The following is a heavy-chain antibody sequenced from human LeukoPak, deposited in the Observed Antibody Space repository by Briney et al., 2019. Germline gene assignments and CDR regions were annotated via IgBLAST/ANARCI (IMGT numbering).Heavy chain of an antibody. CDR1: GFTFSSYS. V-gene: IGHV3-21*01. D-gene: IGHD2-2*01. Sequence: GGSLRLSCAASGFTFSSYSMTWVRQAPGKGLEWVSSISSSSSYIYYADSVKGRFTISRDNAKNSLYLQMNSLRAEDTAVYYCAKSGDVVVPSEYWGQGTLVTVSS. CDR2: ISSSSSYI. CDR3: AKSGDVVVPSEY. J-gene: IGHJ4*02.